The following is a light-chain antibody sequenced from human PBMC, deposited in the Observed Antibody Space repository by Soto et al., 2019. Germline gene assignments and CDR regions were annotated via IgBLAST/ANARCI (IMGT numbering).Light chain of an antibody. J-gene: IGKJ2*01. CDR2: ATS. CDR3: QQSSATPYT. CDR1: QRVSSY. Sequence: DIQMTQSPTSLSASVGDRLTISCRASQRVSSYLNWYQQKPGKAPKLLIYATSSLQSGVPSRFSGSGSGTDFTLTISSLQPEDFATYYCQQSSATPYTCGQGTKLEIK. V-gene: IGKV1-39*01.